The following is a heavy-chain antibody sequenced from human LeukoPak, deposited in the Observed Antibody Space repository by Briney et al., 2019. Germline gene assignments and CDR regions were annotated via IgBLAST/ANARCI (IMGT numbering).Heavy chain of an antibody. D-gene: IGHD5-24*01. CDR1: GGSISSHY. Sequence: SETLSLTCTVSGGSISSHYWTWIRQPPGKGLEWIGDISNSGSTNYNPSLKSRVTIAIDTSKNQFSLKLSSVTAADTAVYYCARHAMATANQHFDHWGQGTLVTVSS. J-gene: IGHJ4*02. V-gene: IGHV4-59*11. CDR3: ARHAMATANQHFDH. CDR2: ISNSGST.